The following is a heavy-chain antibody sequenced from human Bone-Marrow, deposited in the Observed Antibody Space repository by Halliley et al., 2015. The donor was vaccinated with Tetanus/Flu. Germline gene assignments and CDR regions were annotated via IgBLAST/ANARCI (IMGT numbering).Heavy chain of an antibody. V-gene: IGHV1-69*08. J-gene: IGHJ4*02. CDR2: VIPILATA. Sequence: APGQGLEWMGRVIPILATAIYAQKFQGGVTITADKSTGTAYMERSSLRSDDTAVYYCMAGDYWGQGTLVTVSS. CDR3: MAGDY.